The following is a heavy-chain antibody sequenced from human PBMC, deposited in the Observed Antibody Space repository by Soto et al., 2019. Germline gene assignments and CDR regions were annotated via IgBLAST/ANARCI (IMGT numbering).Heavy chain of an antibody. J-gene: IGHJ4*02. CDR3: ARESSWSGYFDY. V-gene: IGHV4-59*01. CDR1: GGSINNFY. Sequence: QVRLQESGPGLVKPSETLSLTCTVSGGSINNFYWSWIRQAPGKGLEWIGYIYYSGTTDYTPSLKSXXTISVDTSKNHFSLRLSSVTAADTAVYYCARESSWSGYFDYWGQGTLVTVSS. CDR2: IYYSGTT. D-gene: IGHD3-3*01.